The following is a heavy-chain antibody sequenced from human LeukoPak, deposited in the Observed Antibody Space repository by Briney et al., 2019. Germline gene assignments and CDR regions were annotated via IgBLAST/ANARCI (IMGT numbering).Heavy chain of an antibody. J-gene: IGHJ4*02. V-gene: IGHV3-74*01. CDR1: GFTFSSYW. D-gene: IGHD2-15*01. CDR3: ARDLVVRVYSGPYYYFDY. Sequence: PGGSLRLSCAASGFTFSSYWMHWVRQAPGKGLVWVSRINSDGSRTYYAGSVKGRFTISIDNAKNTLYLQMNSLRAEDTAVYYCARDLVVRVYSGPYYYFDYWGQGTLVTVSS. CDR2: INSDGSRT.